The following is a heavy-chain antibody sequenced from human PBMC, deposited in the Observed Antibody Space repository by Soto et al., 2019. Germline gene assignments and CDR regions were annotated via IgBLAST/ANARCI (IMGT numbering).Heavy chain of an antibody. Sequence: GGSLRLSCAASDFIFTSYAMHWVRQAPGKGLEWVAIISHDGSKKYHADSVKGRFSFSRDNSYNTLFLQMNGLRAEDTAVYYCARDGAAAGSLGAFDIWGQGTMVTVSS. CDR3: ARDGAAAGSLGAFDI. CDR2: ISHDGSKK. V-gene: IGHV3-30*03. J-gene: IGHJ3*02. CDR1: DFIFTSYA. D-gene: IGHD6-13*01.